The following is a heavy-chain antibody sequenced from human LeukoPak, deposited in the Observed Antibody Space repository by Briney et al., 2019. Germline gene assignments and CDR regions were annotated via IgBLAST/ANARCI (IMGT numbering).Heavy chain of an antibody. CDR1: GGTFSSYA. CDR3: ARESILSRPWELAYFDY. Sequence: ASVKVSCKASGGTFSSYAISWVRQAPGQGLEWMGGIIPIFGTANYAQKFQGRVTITADESTSTAYMELSSLRSEDTAVYYCARESILSRPWELAYFDYWGQGTLVTVSS. D-gene: IGHD1-26*01. V-gene: IGHV1-69*13. CDR2: IIPIFGTA. J-gene: IGHJ4*02.